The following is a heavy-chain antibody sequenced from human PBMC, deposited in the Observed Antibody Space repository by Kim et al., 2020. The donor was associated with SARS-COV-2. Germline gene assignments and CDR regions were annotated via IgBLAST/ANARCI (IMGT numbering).Heavy chain of an antibody. V-gene: IGHV3-23*01. J-gene: IGHJ4*02. CDR3: TKGRGAAADTRAFDY. Sequence: DSVKGRFTISRDKSKNSLYLQMNSLRAEDTAVYYCTKGRGAAADTRAFDYWGQGTLVTVSS. D-gene: IGHD6-13*01.